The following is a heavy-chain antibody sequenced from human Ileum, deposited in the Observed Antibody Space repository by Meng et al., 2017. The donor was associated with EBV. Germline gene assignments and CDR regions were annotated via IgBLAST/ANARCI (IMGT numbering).Heavy chain of an antibody. J-gene: IGHJ4*02. CDR1: GYTFTNYA. Sequence: QVQLVQSGAGVKKPGASVKVSCTASGYTFTNYAMHWVRQAPGQRLEWMGWINAGNGNTKYSQKFQGRVTITRDTSASTAYMELSSLRSEDTAVYYCARDQGAWFGEAPRFDYWGQGTLFTVSS. CDR2: INAGNGNT. CDR3: ARDQGAWFGEAPRFDY. V-gene: IGHV1-3*01. D-gene: IGHD3-10*01.